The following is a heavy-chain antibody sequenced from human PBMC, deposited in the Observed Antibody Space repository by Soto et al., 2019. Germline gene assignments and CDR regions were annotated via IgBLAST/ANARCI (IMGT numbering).Heavy chain of an antibody. V-gene: IGHV1-69*01. Sequence: QVQLVQSGAEVKKPGSSVKVSCKASGGTFTTYPINWVRQAPGQGLEWMGGIIPMFGTTNYAQKFQGRVTITADESTSPAYMELSSLRSADTAMYYCARQFTGGGYQYWGQGTLVTVSS. CDR2: IIPMFGTT. CDR1: GGTFTTYP. D-gene: IGHD5-12*01. CDR3: ARQFTGGGYQY. J-gene: IGHJ4*02.